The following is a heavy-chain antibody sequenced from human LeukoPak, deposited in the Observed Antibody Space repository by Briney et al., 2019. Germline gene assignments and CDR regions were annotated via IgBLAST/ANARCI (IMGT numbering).Heavy chain of an antibody. CDR2: IRYDGSNK. CDR3: AKSEDYGDYQFDY. Sequence: GGSLRLSCAASGFTFSSYSMNWVRQAPGKGLEWVAVIRYDGSNKYYADSVKGRFTISRDNSKNTLYLQMNSLRAEDTAVYYCAKSEDYGDYQFDYWGQGTLVTVSS. D-gene: IGHD4-17*01. V-gene: IGHV3-30*02. CDR1: GFTFSSYS. J-gene: IGHJ4*02.